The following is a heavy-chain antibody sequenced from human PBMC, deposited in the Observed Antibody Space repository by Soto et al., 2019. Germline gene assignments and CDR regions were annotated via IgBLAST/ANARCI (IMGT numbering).Heavy chain of an antibody. CDR2: IYYSGST. CDR3: ARAGSSSGGNDAFDI. V-gene: IGHV4-59*01. Sequence: SETLSLTCTVSGGSISSYYWSWIRQPPGKGLEWIGYIYYSGSTNYNPSLKSRVTTSVDTSKNQFSLKLSSVTAADTAVYYCARAGSSSGGNDAFDIWGQGTMVTVSS. CDR1: GGSISSYY. D-gene: IGHD6-6*01. J-gene: IGHJ3*02.